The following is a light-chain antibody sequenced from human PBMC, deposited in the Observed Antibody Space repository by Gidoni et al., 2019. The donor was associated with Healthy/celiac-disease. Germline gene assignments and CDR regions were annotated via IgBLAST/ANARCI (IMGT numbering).Light chain of an antibody. Sequence: EIVLTQSPGTLSLSPGERATLSCRAIQSVSSSYLDWYQQKPGQAPRLLIYCASSRATGIPDRFSGSGSGTDFTLTISRLDPEDFAVYYCKQYGRSPWTFGQGTKVEIK. CDR2: CAS. J-gene: IGKJ1*01. CDR1: QSVSSSY. CDR3: KQYGRSPWT. V-gene: IGKV3-20*01.